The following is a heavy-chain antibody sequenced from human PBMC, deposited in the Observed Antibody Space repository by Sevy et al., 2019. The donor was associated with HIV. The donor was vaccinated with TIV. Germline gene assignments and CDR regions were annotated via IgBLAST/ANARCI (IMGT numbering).Heavy chain of an antibody. D-gene: IGHD6-6*01. CDR1: GFTFSSYS. CDR2: ISSSSSYI. V-gene: IGHV3-21*01. CDR3: ARDLYSSSIYYYYGMDV. J-gene: IGHJ6*02. Sequence: GESLKISCAASGFTFSSYSMNWVRQAPGKGLEWVSSISSSSSYIYYADSVKGRFTISRDNAKNSLYLQMNSLRAEDTAVYYCARDLYSSSIYYYYGMDVWGQGTTVTVSS.